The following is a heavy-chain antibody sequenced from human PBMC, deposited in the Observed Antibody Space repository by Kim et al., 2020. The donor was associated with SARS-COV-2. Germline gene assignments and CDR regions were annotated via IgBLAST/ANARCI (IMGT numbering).Heavy chain of an antibody. D-gene: IGHD5-12*01. CDR1: GGTFSSYA. Sequence: SVKVSCKASGGTFSSYAISWVRQAPGQGLEWMGGIIPIFGTANYAQKFQGRVTITADESTSTAYTELSSLRSEDTAVYYCARDLGGRDGYNYESDYWGQGTLVTVSS. V-gene: IGHV1-69*13. J-gene: IGHJ4*02. CDR2: IIPIFGTA. CDR3: ARDLGGRDGYNYESDY.